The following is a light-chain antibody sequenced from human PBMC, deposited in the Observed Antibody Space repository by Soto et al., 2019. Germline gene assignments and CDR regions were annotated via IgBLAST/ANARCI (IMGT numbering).Light chain of an antibody. CDR3: QQYGSSFTT. CDR2: AAS. J-gene: IGKJ5*01. V-gene: IGKV3-20*01. Sequence: EIVLTQSPGTLSLSPGERATLSCRASQSVDSNYLAWYRQKPGQAPRLLIYAASSRATGIPDRFSGSGSGTDFTLTISRLEPEDFAVYYCQQYGSSFTTFGQGTRLEIK. CDR1: QSVDSNY.